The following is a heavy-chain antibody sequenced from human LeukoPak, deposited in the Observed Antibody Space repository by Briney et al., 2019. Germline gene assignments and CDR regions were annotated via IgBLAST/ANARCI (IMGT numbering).Heavy chain of an antibody. CDR1: GYTFTSDG. J-gene: IGHJ4*02. CDR3: ARDSGYSSGWYELDY. Sequence: ASVKVSCKASGYTFTSDGISWVRQAPGQGLEWMGWISAYNGNTNYAQKLQGRVTMTTDTSTSTAYMELRSLRSDDTAVYYCARDSGYSSGWYELDYWGQGTLVTVSS. D-gene: IGHD6-19*01. V-gene: IGHV1-18*01. CDR2: ISAYNGNT.